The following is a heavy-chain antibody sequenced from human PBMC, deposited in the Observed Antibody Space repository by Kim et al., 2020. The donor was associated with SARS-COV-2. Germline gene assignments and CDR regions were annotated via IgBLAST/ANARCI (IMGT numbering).Heavy chain of an antibody. D-gene: IGHD2-2*01. Sequence: GGSLRLSCAASGFTFSSSAMHWVRQAPGKGLEWVAVIRFGDNSESSADSASGRFTISRSNYKSMDTLYMHILSPEAEAASYCEWASESSTTVACDI. V-gene: IGHV3-33*03. CDR1: GFTFSSSA. CDR3: EWASESSTTVACDI. CDR2: IRFGDNSE. J-gene: IGHJ3*02.